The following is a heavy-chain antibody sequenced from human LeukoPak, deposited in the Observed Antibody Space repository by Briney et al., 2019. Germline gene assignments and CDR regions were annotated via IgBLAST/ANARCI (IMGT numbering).Heavy chain of an antibody. J-gene: IGHJ3*02. CDR1: GFTFSTYA. Sequence: GGSLRLSCAASGFTFSTYAMSWARQAPGKGLEWVSSISGSGGSTYYADSVKGRFTISRDNSKNTLYLQMNRLRAEDTAVYYCAKVHGSWGGDDAFDIWGQGTMVTVSS. D-gene: IGHD6-13*01. CDR2: ISGSGGST. V-gene: IGHV3-23*01. CDR3: AKVHGSWGGDDAFDI.